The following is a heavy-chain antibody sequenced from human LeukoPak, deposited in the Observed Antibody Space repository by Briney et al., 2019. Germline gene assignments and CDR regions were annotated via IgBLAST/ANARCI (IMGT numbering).Heavy chain of an antibody. CDR2: INPNSGGT. V-gene: IGHV1-2*02. CDR1: GYTFTGYY. CDR3: ARARALCSGGSCYTYYFDY. J-gene: IGHJ4*02. D-gene: IGHD2-15*01. Sequence: ASVKVSCKASGYTFTGYYMHWVRQAPGQGLEWMGWINPNSGGTNYAQKFQGRVTMTRDTSISTAYMELSRLRSDDTAVYYCARARALCSGGSCYTYYFDYWGQGTLVTVSS.